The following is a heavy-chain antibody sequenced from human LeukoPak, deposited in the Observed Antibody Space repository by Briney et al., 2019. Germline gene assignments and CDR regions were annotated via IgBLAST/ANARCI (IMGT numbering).Heavy chain of an antibody. V-gene: IGHV3-30*03. D-gene: IGHD5-12*01. J-gene: IGHJ4*02. Sequence: GGSLRLSCAASGFTFSSYGMHWVRQAPGKGLEWVAVISYDGSNKYYAVSVKGRFTISRDNSKNTLYLQMNSLRAEDTAVYYCARARPSMWIDYWGQGTLVTVSS. CDR3: ARARPSMWIDY. CDR1: GFTFSSYG. CDR2: ISYDGSNK.